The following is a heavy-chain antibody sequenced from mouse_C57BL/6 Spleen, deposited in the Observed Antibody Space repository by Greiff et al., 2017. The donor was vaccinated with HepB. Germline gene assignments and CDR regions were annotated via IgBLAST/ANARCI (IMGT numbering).Heavy chain of an antibody. D-gene: IGHD1-1*01. J-gene: IGHJ3*01. CDR1: GFTFSSYA. CDR2: ISSGGVYI. Sequence: DVMLVESGEGLVKPGGSLKLSCAASGFTFSSYAMSWVRQTPEKRLEWVAYISSGGVYIYYANTVKGRFTISRDNARNTLYLQMSSLKSEDTAMYYFTREAHYYGSAWFAYWGQGTLVTVSA. V-gene: IGHV5-9-1*02. CDR3: TREAHYYGSAWFAY.